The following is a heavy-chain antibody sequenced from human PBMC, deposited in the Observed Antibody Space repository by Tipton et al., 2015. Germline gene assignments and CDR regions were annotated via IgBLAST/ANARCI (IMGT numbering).Heavy chain of an antibody. CDR3: ARDDSALDS. Sequence: LRLSCAASGFAFGYYAMSWIRQPPGKGLEWIGEIYHDGGTDYNPSLKSRVTMSINTSKNQFSLKLNSVTAADTAVYYCARDDSALDSWGQGTLVTVSS. J-gene: IGHJ4*02. CDR1: GFAFGYYA. V-gene: IGHV4-34*01. D-gene: IGHD5-18*01. CDR2: IYHDGGT.